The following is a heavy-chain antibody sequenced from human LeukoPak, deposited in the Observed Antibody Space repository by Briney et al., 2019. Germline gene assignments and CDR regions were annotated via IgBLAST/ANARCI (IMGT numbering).Heavy chain of an antibody. J-gene: IGHJ4*02. V-gene: IGHV4-4*07. CDR3: AREVGGNLVVVAATHFFDY. D-gene: IGHD2-15*01. CDR2: IYTSGST. Sequence: SETLSLTCTVSGGSISSYYWSWIRQPAGKGLEWIGRIYTSGSTNYNPSLKSRVTMSVDTSKNQFSLKLSSVTAADTAVYYCAREVGGNLVVVAATHFFDYWGQGTLVTVSP. CDR1: GGSISSYY.